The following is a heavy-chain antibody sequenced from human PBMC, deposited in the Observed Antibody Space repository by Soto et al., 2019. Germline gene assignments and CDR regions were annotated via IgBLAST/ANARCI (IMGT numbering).Heavy chain of an antibody. V-gene: IGHV3-30-3*01. J-gene: IGHJ4*02. CDR1: GFTFSTHA. CDR2: ITNGGHKQ. Sequence: GGSLRLSCAVSGFTFSTHAMHWVRQAPGKGLDWVAVITNGGHKQYYADPVKGRFTISRDNSNYTLYLQMNSLRPEDTAVYYCVKDLSGTWTFDSWGPGTLVTVSS. D-gene: IGHD1-1*01. CDR3: VKDLSGTWTFDS.